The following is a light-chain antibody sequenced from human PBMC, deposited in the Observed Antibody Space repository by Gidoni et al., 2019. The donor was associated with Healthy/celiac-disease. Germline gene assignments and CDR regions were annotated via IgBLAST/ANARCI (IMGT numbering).Light chain of an antibody. CDR3: QQYNNGPPIT. J-gene: IGKJ5*01. Sequence: EILMTQSPATLSVSPGERATLSCRASQSVSSNLAWYQQKPGQAPRLLIYGASTRATGIHARFSGSGSGTEFTLTISSLQSEDFAVYYCQQYNNGPPITFGQGTRLEIK. CDR2: GAS. CDR1: QSVSSN. V-gene: IGKV3-15*01.